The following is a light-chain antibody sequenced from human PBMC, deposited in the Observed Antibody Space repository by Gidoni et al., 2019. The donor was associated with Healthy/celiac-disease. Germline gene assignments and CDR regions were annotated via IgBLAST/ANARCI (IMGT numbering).Light chain of an antibody. Sequence: DIVLTHSPDSLALSLGERATINCKSSQSVLYSSNNKNYLAWYQQKPGQPPKLLIYWASTRETGVPDRFSGSGSGTDFTLTISSLQAEDVAVYYCQQYYSTPLTFGGGTKVENK. CDR2: WAS. V-gene: IGKV4-1*01. CDR1: QSVLYSSNNKNY. CDR3: QQYYSTPLT. J-gene: IGKJ4*01.